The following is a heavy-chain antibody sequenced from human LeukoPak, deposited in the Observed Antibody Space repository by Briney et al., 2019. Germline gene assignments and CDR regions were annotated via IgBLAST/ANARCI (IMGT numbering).Heavy chain of an antibody. J-gene: IGHJ4*02. V-gene: IGHV4-34*01. Sequence: SETLSLTCAVYGGSFSGYYWSWTRQPPGKGLEWIGEINHSGSTNYNPSLKSRVTISVDTSKNQFSLKLSSVTTADTAVYYCARGRYYKFWGQGTLVTVSS. CDR3: ARGRYYKF. CDR1: GGSFSGYY. D-gene: IGHD3-10*01. CDR2: INHSGST.